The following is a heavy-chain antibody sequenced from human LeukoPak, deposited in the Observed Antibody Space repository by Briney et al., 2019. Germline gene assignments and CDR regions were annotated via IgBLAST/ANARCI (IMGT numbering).Heavy chain of an antibody. CDR3: AKVSLVVAATPAWFDP. CDR1: GFTFSSYA. V-gene: IGHV3-23*01. Sequence: PGGSLRLSCAASGFTFSSYAMSWVRQAPGKGLEWVSAISGSGGSTYYADSVKGRFTISRDHSKNTLYLQMNSLRAEDTAVYYCAKVSLVVAATPAWFDPWGQGTLVTVSS. J-gene: IGHJ5*02. D-gene: IGHD2-15*01. CDR2: ISGSGGST.